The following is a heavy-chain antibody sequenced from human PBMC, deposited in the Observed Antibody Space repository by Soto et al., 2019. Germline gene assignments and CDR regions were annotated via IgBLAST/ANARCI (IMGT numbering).Heavy chain of an antibody. CDR2: ITIEGDRT. Sequence: GGSLRLSCSVSGFTFSNYAMHWVRQAPGKGLEYVSGITIEGDRTWHADSVKDRFTISRDNSKNTLFLQMSSLRVEDTAIYFSVKGNQLLRYYFEFGGPVTLVTVSS. J-gene: IGHJ4*01. D-gene: IGHD2-15*01. CDR3: VKGNQLLRYYFEF. CDR1: GFTFSNYA. V-gene: IGHV3-64D*06.